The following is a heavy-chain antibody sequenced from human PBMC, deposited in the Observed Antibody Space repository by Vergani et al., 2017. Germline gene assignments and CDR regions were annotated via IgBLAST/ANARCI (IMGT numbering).Heavy chain of an antibody. V-gene: IGHV1-69*02. CDR1: GGTFSSYT. Sequence: QVQLVQSGAEVKKPGSSVKVSCKVSGGTFSSYTTSWVRQAPGQGLEWMGRIIPILGIANYAQKFQGRVTITADKPTSTAYMERSSLRSEDTGVYYCARAVNYYDSSGTNWFDPWGQRTLVTVSS. J-gene: IGHJ5*02. CDR3: ARAVNYYDSSGTNWFDP. D-gene: IGHD3-22*01. CDR2: IIPILGIA.